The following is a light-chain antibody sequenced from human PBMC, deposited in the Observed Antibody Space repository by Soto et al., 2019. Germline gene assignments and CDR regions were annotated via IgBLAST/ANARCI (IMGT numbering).Light chain of an antibody. CDR3: QQYNNLPYT. CDR1: QNINNY. Sequence: DIQMTQSPSSLSASVGDRVTITCQASQNINNYLNWYQQKPGRAPKLLIYDASNLEAGVPSRFRGSGSGTDFTFTISRLQPEDIATYYCQQYNNLPYTFGQGTKLEIK. V-gene: IGKV1-33*01. CDR2: DAS. J-gene: IGKJ2*01.